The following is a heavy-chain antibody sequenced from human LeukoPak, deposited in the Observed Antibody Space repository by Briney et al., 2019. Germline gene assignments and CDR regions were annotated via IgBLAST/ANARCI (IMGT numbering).Heavy chain of an antibody. V-gene: IGHV3-33*01. CDR1: GFAFSRYG. D-gene: IGHD6-13*01. CDR3: ARGRGSSWYFDY. CDR2: IWDDGSNQ. Sequence: PGGSLRLSCAASGFAFSRYGMHWVRQAPGKGLEWVAVIWDDGSNQKYAESVKGRFTISRDNSKNTPYLQMNSLRAEDTAVYYCARGRGSSWYFDYWGQGTLVTVSS. J-gene: IGHJ4*02.